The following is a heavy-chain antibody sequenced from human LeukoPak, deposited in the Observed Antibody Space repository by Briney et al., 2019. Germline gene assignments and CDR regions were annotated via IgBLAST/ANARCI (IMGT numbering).Heavy chain of an antibody. V-gene: IGHV3-23*01. J-gene: IGHJ6*02. CDR1: GFTFSSYA. Sequence: GGSLRLSCAASGFTFSSYAMSWVRQAPGKGLEWVSAISGSGGSTYYADSVKGRFTISRDNSKNTLYLQMNSLRAEDTAVYYCARHDYYYYGMDVWGQGTTVTVSS. CDR2: ISGSGGST. CDR3: ARHDYYYYGMDV.